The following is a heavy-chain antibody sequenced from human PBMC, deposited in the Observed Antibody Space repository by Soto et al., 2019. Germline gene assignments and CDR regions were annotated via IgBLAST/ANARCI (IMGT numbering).Heavy chain of an antibody. Sequence: PGGSLRLSCAASGFSFSSLAMSWVRQAPGKGLEWVSSISGRGVDTLYADSVKGRFTISRDNSRNTLYVQVNSLRAEDTAVYYCAKVQTDVTLFDYCGQGTMVTVSS. V-gene: IGHV3-23*01. CDR3: AKVQTDVTLFDY. CDR1: GFSFSSLA. D-gene: IGHD2-21*02. CDR2: ISGRGVDT. J-gene: IGHJ4*02.